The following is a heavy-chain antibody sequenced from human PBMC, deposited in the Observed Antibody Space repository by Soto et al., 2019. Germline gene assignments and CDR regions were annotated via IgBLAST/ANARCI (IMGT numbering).Heavy chain of an antibody. D-gene: IGHD6-13*01. Sequence: QVQLQESGPGLVKPSQTLSLTCTVSGGSISSGDYYWSWIRQPPGKGLEWIGYIYYSGSTYYNPSLKSRVTISVDTCKNQFSLKLSYVTAADTAVYYCAREGGRVNSSSWHYTRIYYYYGMDVWGQGTTVTVSS. CDR1: GGSISSGDYY. CDR3: AREGGRVNSSSWHYTRIYYYYGMDV. CDR2: IYYSGST. J-gene: IGHJ6*02. V-gene: IGHV4-30-4*01.